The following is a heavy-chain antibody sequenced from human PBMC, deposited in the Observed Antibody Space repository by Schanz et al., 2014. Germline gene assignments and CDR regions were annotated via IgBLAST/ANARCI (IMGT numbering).Heavy chain of an antibody. CDR2: ISSSGSTI. CDR1: GFTFSDYY. CDR3: ARGIITMVRGGDVGAFDI. V-gene: IGHV3-11*04. Sequence: QVQLVESGGGLVKPGGSLRLSCAASGFTFSDYYMSWIRQAPGKGLEWVSYISSSGSTIYYADSVKGRFTISRDNSKNALYLQMDSRRAEDTAVYYCARGIITMVRGGDVGAFDIGGQGTMVTVSS. D-gene: IGHD3-10*01. J-gene: IGHJ3*02.